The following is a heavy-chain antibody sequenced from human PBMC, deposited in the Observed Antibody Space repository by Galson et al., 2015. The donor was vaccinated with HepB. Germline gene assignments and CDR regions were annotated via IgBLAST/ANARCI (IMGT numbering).Heavy chain of an antibody. Sequence: SLRLSCAASGFTFGDYAMSWVRQAPGKGLEWVGFIRSKAYGGTTEYSASVKGRFTISRDDSKSIAYLQMNSLKTEGTAVYYCTRAEVEMATITSLFDYWGQGTLVTVSS. CDR2: IRSKAYGGTT. CDR1: GFTFGDYA. D-gene: IGHD5-24*01. V-gene: IGHV3-49*04. J-gene: IGHJ4*02. CDR3: TRAEVEMATITSLFDY.